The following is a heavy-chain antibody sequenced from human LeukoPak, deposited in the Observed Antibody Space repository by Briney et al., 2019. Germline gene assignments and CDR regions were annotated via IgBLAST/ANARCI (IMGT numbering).Heavy chain of an antibody. CDR1: GYTFASFY. J-gene: IGHJ4*02. D-gene: IGHD2-8*02. Sequence: ASVKVSCKASGYTFASFYMHWVRQAPGQGLEWMGIINPSAGSTSYAQKFQGRVTMTRDTSTTTVYMELSSLRSEDTAVYYCARVSGGATLNYWGQGTLDTVSS. CDR2: INPSAGST. CDR3: ARVSGGATLNY. V-gene: IGHV1-46*01.